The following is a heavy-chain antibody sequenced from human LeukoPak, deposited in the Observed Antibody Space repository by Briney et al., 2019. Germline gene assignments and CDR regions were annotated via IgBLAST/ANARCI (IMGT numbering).Heavy chain of an antibody. CDR3: VKRPCSSPSGAFEY. CDR2: ISGSGGGDST. Sequence: GGSLRLSCAASGFTFSIYAMSWVRQAPGKGLEWVSSISGSGGGDSTYYADSVKGRFTVYRDRSKNTLYLQMNSLRAEDTAEYYCVKRPCSSPSGAFEYWGQRTLVTVSS. V-gene: IGHV3-23*01. CDR1: GFTFSIYA. J-gene: IGHJ4*02. D-gene: IGHD2-15*01.